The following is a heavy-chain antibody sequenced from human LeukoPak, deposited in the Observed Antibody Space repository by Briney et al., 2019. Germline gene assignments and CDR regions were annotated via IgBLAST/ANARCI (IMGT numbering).Heavy chain of an antibody. CDR2: MNPNSGNT. CDR3: ARSASSAARYNWFDP. Sequence: ASVKVACKASGYTFTSYDINWVRQATGQGLEWMGWMNPNSGNTGYAQKFQGRVTMTRNTSISTAYMELSSLRSEDTAVYYCARSASSAARYNWFDPWGQGTLVTVSS. D-gene: IGHD2-15*01. CDR1: GYTFTSYD. V-gene: IGHV1-8*01. J-gene: IGHJ5*02.